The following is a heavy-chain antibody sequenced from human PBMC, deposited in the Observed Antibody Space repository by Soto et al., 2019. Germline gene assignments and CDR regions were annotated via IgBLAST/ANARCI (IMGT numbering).Heavy chain of an antibody. Sequence: QITLKESGPTLVKPTQTLTLTCTFSGFSLCASGVGVGWIRQPPGKALEWLAIIYWDDAKHYSPSQKSSLTNTKDTPKNQGVLKKTNMDPVDTATYYRAHKGGGDRILDYWGQGTLVTVSA. V-gene: IGHV2-5*02. CDR3: AHKGGGDRILDY. D-gene: IGHD3-16*01. CDR2: IYWDDAK. CDR1: GFSLCASGVG. J-gene: IGHJ4*02.